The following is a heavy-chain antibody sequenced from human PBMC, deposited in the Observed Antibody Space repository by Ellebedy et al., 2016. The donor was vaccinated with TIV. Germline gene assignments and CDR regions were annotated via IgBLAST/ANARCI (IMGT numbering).Heavy chain of an antibody. CDR3: AKGATILGSIVGS. D-gene: IGHD5-24*01. V-gene: IGHV3-30*18. CDR2: VSSDGNIK. CDR1: GFSFSTYV. J-gene: IGHJ4*02. Sequence: GESLKISCAASGFSFSTYVMHWVRQAPGKGLEWLALVSSDGNIKHYADSVKSRFTISRDNSKNTLIVDMNSLRPEDTAVYYCAKGATILGSIVGSWGQGTLVSVSS.